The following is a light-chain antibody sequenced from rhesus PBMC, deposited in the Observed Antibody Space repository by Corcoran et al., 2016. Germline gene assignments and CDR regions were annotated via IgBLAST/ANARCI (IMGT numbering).Light chain of an antibody. CDR2: YAN. J-gene: IGKJ4*01. CDR1: QAISSY. Sequence: DIQMSQSPSSLSASVGDRVTITCRASQAISSYLNWYQQKPGKAPKLLIYYANSLASGVPSRFSGSGSGTDFTLTFGSLQPEDFATYYCQQGNSNPLTFGGGTKVELK. V-gene: IGKV1-32*02. CDR3: QQGNSNPLT.